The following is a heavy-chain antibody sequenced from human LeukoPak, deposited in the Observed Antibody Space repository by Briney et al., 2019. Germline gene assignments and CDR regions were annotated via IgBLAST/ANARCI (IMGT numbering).Heavy chain of an antibody. Sequence: SETLSLTCTVSGGSIRTDGSYWAWIRQPPGKGLEWIGSIYIDGITHYNSSLQSRVTLSIDTSKNQFSLKLTSVTAADTAVFYCARLFTRAWEYRYGMDVWGQGTAITVSS. CDR3: ARLFTRAWEYRYGMDV. V-gene: IGHV4-39*01. D-gene: IGHD1-26*01. CDR1: GGSIRTDGSY. J-gene: IGHJ6*02. CDR2: IYIDGIT.